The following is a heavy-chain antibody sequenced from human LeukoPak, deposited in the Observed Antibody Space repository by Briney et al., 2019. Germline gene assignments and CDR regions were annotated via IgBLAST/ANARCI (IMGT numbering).Heavy chain of an antibody. D-gene: IGHD2-21*02. V-gene: IGHV3-15*05. CDR3: TTEVVVTSYFDF. Sequence: PGGSLGLSCAASGFIFSTYSMNWVRQAPGKGLEWVGRIKRKTHGGTTQYGAPVKGRFAISRDDSKNTLYLQMNSLTTEDTGVYFCTTEVVVTSYFDFWGHGALVTVSS. CDR1: GFIFSTYS. J-gene: IGHJ4*01. CDR2: IKRKTHGGTT.